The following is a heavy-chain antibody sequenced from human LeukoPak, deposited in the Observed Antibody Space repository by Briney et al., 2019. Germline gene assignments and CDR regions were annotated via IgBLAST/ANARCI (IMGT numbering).Heavy chain of an antibody. Sequence: GGSLRLSCAASGFTFSSYAMNWVRQAPGKGLEWVSGISGSGGNTYYADSVKGRFTISRDNSKNTLYLQVNSLRVEDTAVYYCAKVASGDFDYWGQGTLVTVSS. CDR2: ISGSGGNT. CDR1: GFTFSSYA. D-gene: IGHD3-10*01. CDR3: AKVASGDFDY. V-gene: IGHV3-23*01. J-gene: IGHJ4*02.